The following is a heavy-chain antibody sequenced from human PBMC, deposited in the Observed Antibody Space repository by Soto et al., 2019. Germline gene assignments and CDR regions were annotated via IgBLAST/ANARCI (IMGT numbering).Heavy chain of an antibody. V-gene: IGHV1-2*04. CDR1: GYTFTGYY. CDR3: ATGYYTTSPDY. J-gene: IGHJ4*02. D-gene: IGHD3-3*01. CDR2: INPNSGGS. Sequence: GPVKVSCKASGYTFTGYYIHWVRQAPGQGLEWMGWINPNSGGSNYAQKFQGWVTMTRDTSISTAYMELNRLKSDDTAVYYCATGYYTTSPDYWGQGTLVTVSS.